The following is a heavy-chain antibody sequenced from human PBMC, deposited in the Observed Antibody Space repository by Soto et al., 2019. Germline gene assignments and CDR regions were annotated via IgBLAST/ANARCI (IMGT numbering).Heavy chain of an antibody. CDR2: IWYDGRNS. D-gene: IGHD2-2*01. Sequence: GGSLRLSCGASGFTFSSYGMHWVRQAPGKGLEWVAVIWYDGRNSNYADSVRGRFTISRDNTRNTLDLQMSSLRAEDTAVYYCARGQACSSTSCYALYHYYYYAMDVWGQGTTVTVSS. V-gene: IGHV3-33*01. J-gene: IGHJ6*02. CDR3: ARGQACSSTSCYALYHYYYYAMDV. CDR1: GFTFSSYG.